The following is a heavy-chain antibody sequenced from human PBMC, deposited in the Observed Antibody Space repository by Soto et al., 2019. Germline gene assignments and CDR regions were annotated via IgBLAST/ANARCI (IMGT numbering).Heavy chain of an antibody. CDR3: ARQASYWHGGGGWFDP. CDR2: IGTQHDT. V-gene: IGHV3-13*01. Sequence: EVQLVESGGGLVQPGGSLRLSCAASGFTFSAYDMHWVRQPTGKGLEWVSAIGTQHDTYYPDSVKGRFTISRENAKNSFYLQINSLRTGDTAVYYCARQASYWHGGGGWFDPWGQGTLVTVSS. D-gene: IGHD2-8*02. CDR1: GFTFSAYD. J-gene: IGHJ5*02.